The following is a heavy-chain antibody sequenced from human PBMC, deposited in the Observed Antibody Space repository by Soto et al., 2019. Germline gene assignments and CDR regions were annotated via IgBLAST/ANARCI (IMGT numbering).Heavy chain of an antibody. CDR2: IIPIFGTA. J-gene: IGHJ5*02. CDR3: ARDRSSSLEPNNWFDP. D-gene: IGHD1-1*01. Sequence: GASVTVSCKASGGTFSSYAISWVRQAPGQGLEWMGGIIPIFGTANYAQKFQGRVTITADESTSTAYMELSSLRSEDTAVYYCARDRSSSLEPNNWFDPWGQGTLVTVSS. V-gene: IGHV1-69*13. CDR1: GGTFSSYA.